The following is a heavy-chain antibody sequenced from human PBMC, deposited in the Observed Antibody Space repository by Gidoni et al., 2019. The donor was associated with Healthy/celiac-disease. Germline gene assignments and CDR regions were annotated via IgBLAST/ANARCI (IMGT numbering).Heavy chain of an antibody. CDR3: ARVVSVLPSAFWSGHNWFDP. Sequence: QVQLQESGPGLVKPSQTLSLTCTVSGGSISSGGYSWRWIRQHPGKGLEWIGYIYYSGSTYYNPSLKSLVTISVDTSKNQFSLKLSSVTAADTAVYYCARVVSVLPSAFWSGHNWFDPWGQGTLVTVSS. CDR1: GGSISSGGYS. V-gene: IGHV4-31*01. J-gene: IGHJ5*02. D-gene: IGHD3-3*01. CDR2: IYYSGST.